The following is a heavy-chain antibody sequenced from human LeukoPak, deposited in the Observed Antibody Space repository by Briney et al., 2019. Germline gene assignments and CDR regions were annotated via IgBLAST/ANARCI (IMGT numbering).Heavy chain of an antibody. CDR1: GFTVSSNY. V-gene: IGHV3-66*01. J-gene: IGHJ3*02. CDR2: IYSGGST. D-gene: IGHD3-22*01. Sequence: GGSLRLSCAASGFTVSSNYMSWVRQTPGKGLEWVSVIYSGGSTYYADSVKGRFTVSRDNSKNTLYLQMNSLRAEDTAVYYCARAPFTYDSSGDSFDIWGQGTMVTVSS. CDR3: ARAPFTYDSSGDSFDI.